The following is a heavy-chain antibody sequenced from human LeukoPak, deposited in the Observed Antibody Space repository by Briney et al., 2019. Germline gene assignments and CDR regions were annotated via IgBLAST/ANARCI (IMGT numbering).Heavy chain of an antibody. D-gene: IGHD5/OR15-5a*01. J-gene: IGHJ6*03. CDR3: ARERDLRGAYCMDV. CDR1: GFTFRTYW. Sequence: GGSLRLSCAASGFTFRTYWMHWVRQAPGKGLVWVSRISSDGRNTIYPDAVKGRFTISRDNTNNILYLQMNSLRGDDTAVYYRARERDLRGAYCMDVWGKGTTVTVSS. V-gene: IGHV3-74*01. CDR2: ISSDGRNT.